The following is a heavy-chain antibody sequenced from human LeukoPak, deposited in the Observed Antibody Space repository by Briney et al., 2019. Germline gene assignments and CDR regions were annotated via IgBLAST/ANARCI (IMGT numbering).Heavy chain of an antibody. V-gene: IGHV5-51*01. CDR3: ARSSDSSGFYDYFDY. J-gene: IGHJ4*02. CDR2: IYPGDSDT. D-gene: IGHD3-22*01. CDR1: GYSFTSHW. Sequence: GESLKISCEGSGYSFTSHWLGWVRQMPGKGLEWVAIIYPGDSDTIYSPSFQGQVTISADNSISTAYLQWSSLKASDTAMYYCARSSDSSGFYDYFDYWGQGTLVTVSS.